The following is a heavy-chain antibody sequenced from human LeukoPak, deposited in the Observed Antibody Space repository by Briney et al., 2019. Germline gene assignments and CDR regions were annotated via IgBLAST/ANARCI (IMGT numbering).Heavy chain of an antibody. V-gene: IGHV1-2*02. Sequence: ASVKVSCKASGYTFTGYYLHWVRQAPGQGLEWMGCVNPNSGDTNYAQKFQGRVTMTRDTSISTAYMELSRLRSDDTAVYYCAREGSGDSSGYSDYWGQGTLVTVSS. D-gene: IGHD3-22*01. CDR1: GYTFTGYY. CDR2: VNPNSGDT. CDR3: AREGSGDSSGYSDY. J-gene: IGHJ4*02.